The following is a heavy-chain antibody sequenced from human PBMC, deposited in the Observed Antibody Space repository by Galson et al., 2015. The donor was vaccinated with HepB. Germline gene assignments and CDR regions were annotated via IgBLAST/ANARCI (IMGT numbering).Heavy chain of an antibody. D-gene: IGHD2-15*01. J-gene: IGHJ6*02. Sequence: LSLTCTVSGDSINSGAYSWNWIRQPTGRGLEWLGYFYHNGRTNYNPSLKSRVTISVDRSKNLLSLRLSSVTAADTAVYYCARGHGGSSGYYYGLDVWGQGTTVTVSS. CDR1: GDSINSGAYS. CDR2: FYHNGRT. V-gene: IGHV4-30-2*01. CDR3: ARGHGGSSGYYYGLDV.